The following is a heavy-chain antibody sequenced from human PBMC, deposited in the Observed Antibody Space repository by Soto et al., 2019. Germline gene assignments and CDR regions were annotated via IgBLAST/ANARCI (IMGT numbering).Heavy chain of an antibody. CDR3: ARQGRAAGMYYFDY. CDR2: ISDSGGST. D-gene: IGHD6-13*01. CDR1: GFTFSSYA. Sequence: EVQLLESGGGLVQPGGSLRLSCAASGFTFSSYAMSWVRQAPGKGLEWVSTISDSGGSTYYADSVKGRFTVSRDNSKNTLYLQMSSLRAEDTAVYYCARQGRAAGMYYFDYCGQGTLVTVSS. V-gene: IGHV3-23*01. J-gene: IGHJ4*02.